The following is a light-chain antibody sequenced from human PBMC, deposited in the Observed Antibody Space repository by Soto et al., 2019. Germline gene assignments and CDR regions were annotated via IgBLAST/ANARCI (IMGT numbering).Light chain of an antibody. Sequence: DIQMTQSPSSLSASVGDRVTITCRESQSISSYLNWYQQKPGKAPKLLIYAASSLQSGVPSRFSGNGSGTDFTLTISSLQPEDFATYYCQQSYSTGFSGGTKGEIK. CDR2: AAS. V-gene: IGKV1-39*01. CDR3: QQSYSTG. CDR1: QSISSY. J-gene: IGKJ4*01.